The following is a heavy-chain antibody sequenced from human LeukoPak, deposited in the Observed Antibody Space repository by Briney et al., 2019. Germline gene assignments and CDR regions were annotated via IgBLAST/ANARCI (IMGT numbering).Heavy chain of an antibody. Sequence: PGGSLRLSCTASGFKFDDYGMTWVRQAPGKGLEWVSSISSSSSYIYYADSVKGRFTISRDNAKNSLYLQMNSLRAEDTAVYYCARDPGHVVGSSGPQDWGQGTLVTVSS. D-gene: IGHD3-22*01. V-gene: IGHV3-21*01. CDR1: GFKFDDYG. CDR3: ARDPGHVVGSSGPQD. J-gene: IGHJ4*02. CDR2: ISSSSSYI.